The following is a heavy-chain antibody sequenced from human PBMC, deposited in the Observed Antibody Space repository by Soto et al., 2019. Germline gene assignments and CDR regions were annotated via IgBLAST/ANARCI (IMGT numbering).Heavy chain of an antibody. CDR1: GFTFSDYY. V-gene: IGHV3-11*05. J-gene: IGHJ4*02. Sequence: LRLSCAASGFTFSDYYMSWIRQAPGKGLEWVSYISSSSSYTNYADSVKGRFTISRDNAKNSLYLQMNSLRAEDTAVYYCAKAARNTFSHIDSWGQGTPVTVSS. CDR2: ISSSSSYT. D-gene: IGHD3-16*02. CDR3: AKAARNTFSHIDS.